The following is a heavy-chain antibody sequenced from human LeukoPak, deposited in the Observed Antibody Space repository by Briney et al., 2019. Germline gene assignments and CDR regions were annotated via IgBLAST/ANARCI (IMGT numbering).Heavy chain of an antibody. CDR3: ATLVDSSPEYYFAY. D-gene: IGHD3-22*01. CDR1: GDSFTSYW. V-gene: IGHV5-51*01. Sequence: GESLKISCKGSGDSFTSYWIGWVRQMPGKGLEWMGIIYPGDSETRYSPSFQGQVTISADRSINTAYLQWSSLKDSATAMYYCATLVDSSPEYYFAYWGQGTLVTVSS. CDR2: IYPGDSET. J-gene: IGHJ4*02.